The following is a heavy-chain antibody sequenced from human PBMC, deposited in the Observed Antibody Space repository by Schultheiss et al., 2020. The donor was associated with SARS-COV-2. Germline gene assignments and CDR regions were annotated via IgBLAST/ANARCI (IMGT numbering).Heavy chain of an antibody. CDR2: ISGSGGST. D-gene: IGHD4-17*01. J-gene: IGHJ4*02. CDR1: GFTFSSYW. V-gene: IGHV3-23*01. Sequence: GGSLRLSCAASGFTFSSYWMSWVRQAPGKGLEWVSAISGSGGSTYYADSVKGRFTISRDNSKNTLYLQMNSLRAEDTAVYYCANPPYGDLSDYWGQGTLVTVSS. CDR3: ANPPYGDLSDY.